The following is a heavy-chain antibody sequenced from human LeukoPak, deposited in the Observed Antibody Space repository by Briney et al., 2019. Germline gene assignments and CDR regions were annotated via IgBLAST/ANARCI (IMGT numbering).Heavy chain of an antibody. CDR3: ASTTVLTPSAFDV. CDR1: GYTLTELS. J-gene: IGHJ3*01. Sequence: ASVKVSCKVSGYTLTELSMHWVRQAPGKGLEWMGGFDPEDGETIYAQEFQGRVSMTEDTSTDTAYMELRSLRSEDTAVYYCASTTVLTPSAFDVWGQGTRVTVSS. D-gene: IGHD4-23*01. CDR2: FDPEDGET. V-gene: IGHV1-24*01.